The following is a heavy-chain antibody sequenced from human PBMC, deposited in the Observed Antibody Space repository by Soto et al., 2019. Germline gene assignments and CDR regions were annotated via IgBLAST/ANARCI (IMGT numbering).Heavy chain of an antibody. J-gene: IGHJ4*02. CDR1: GGSISSGSYY. Sequence: QVQLQESGPGLVKPSQTLSLTCTVSGGSISSGSYYWSWIRQHPGKGLEWIGYIYYSGSTYHNPSLKSRVTISVDTSKNQLSLKLNSVTAADTAVYYCARVLNMVYYFDNWGQGTPVTVSS. CDR2: IYYSGST. D-gene: IGHD2-8*01. CDR3: ARVLNMVYYFDN. V-gene: IGHV4-31*03.